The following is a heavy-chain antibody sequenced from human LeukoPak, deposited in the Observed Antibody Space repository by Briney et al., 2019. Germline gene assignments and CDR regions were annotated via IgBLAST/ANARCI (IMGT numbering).Heavy chain of an antibody. CDR3: ARDRSPAPGRSYGRGHFDY. CDR1: GYTLTELS. Sequence: GASVKVSCKVSGYTLTELSMHWVRQAPGKGLEWMGGFDPEDGETIYAQKFQGRVTMTEDTSTDTAYMELSRLRSDDTAVYYCARDRSPAPGRSYGRGHFDYWGQGTLVTVSS. V-gene: IGHV1-24*01. J-gene: IGHJ4*02. D-gene: IGHD5-18*01. CDR2: FDPEDGET.